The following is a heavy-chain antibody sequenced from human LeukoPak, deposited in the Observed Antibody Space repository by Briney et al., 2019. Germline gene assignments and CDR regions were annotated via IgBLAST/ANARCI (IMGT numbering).Heavy chain of an antibody. CDR2: IISILGRA. D-gene: IGHD3-22*01. V-gene: IGHV1-69*13. CDR3: ARRPNDYDSSVYVGAFDI. J-gene: IGHJ3*02. CDR1: GGTFSSYA. Sequence: TVKLSCKASGGTFSSYANSWVRHPPAPGLEWVGGIISILGRANDAEKFQGRVTTAADESTSTAYMELSSLRSEDTAVYYCARRPNDYDSSVYVGAFDIWGQGTMVTVSS.